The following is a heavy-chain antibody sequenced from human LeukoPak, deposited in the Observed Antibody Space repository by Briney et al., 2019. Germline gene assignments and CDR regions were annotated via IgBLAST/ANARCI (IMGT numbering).Heavy chain of an antibody. CDR2: IKNDGSGI. V-gene: IGHV3-74*01. CDR3: ARERGVTHPFDY. Sequence: PGGSLRLSCAASGFTFSSYGMHWVRQAPGKGLVWVARIKNDGSGIIYADSVKGRFTISRDNARNTLYLQMNSLRAEDTAVYYCARERGVTHPFDYWGQGTLVTVSS. J-gene: IGHJ4*02. D-gene: IGHD2-21*02. CDR1: GFTFSSYG.